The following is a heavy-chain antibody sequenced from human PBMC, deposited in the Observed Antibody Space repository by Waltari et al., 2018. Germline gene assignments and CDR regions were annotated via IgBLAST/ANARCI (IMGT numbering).Heavy chain of an antibody. CDR1: GGSISSSSYY. D-gene: IGHD5-12*01. J-gene: IGHJ3*02. CDR2: IYYSGST. Sequence: QLQLQESGPGLVKPSETLSLTCTVSGGSISSSSYYWGWIRQPPGKGLEWIGSIYYSGSTYYNPSLKSRVTISVDTSKNQFSLKLSSVTAADTAVYYCARVGNSGYDLLASDIWGQGTMVTVSS. CDR3: ARVGNSGYDLLASDI. V-gene: IGHV4-39*07.